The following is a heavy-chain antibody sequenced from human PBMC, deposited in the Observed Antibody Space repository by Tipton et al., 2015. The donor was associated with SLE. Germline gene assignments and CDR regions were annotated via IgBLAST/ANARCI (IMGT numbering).Heavy chain of an antibody. J-gene: IGHJ2*01. Sequence: TLSLTCTVSGGSISSHYWSWIRQPPGKGLEWIGYIYYSGNTNYNPSLKSRVTISVDTTKDQFSLKLSSVTAADTAVYYCARPIAAVAGTCWYFDLWGRGTLVTVSS. V-gene: IGHV4-59*11. CDR2: IYYSGNT. D-gene: IGHD6-19*01. CDR3: ARPIAAVAGTCWYFDL. CDR1: GGSISSHY.